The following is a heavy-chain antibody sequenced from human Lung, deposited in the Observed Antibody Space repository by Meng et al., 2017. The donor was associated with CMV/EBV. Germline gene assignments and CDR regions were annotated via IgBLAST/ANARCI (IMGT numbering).Heavy chain of an antibody. D-gene: IGHD3-10*01. V-gene: IGHV4-30-4*01. J-gene: IGHJ4*02. CDR1: GVAIRSADYY. CDR2: IFYNSST. CDR3: VREILAPINYYFDS. Sequence: SGVAIRSADYYWSWIRQPPGKGLEWVGYIFYNSSTSYNPSLKSRLSISMDTSKNQFSLKLRSLTAADTAIYYCVREILAPINYYFDSWGQGTLVTVSS.